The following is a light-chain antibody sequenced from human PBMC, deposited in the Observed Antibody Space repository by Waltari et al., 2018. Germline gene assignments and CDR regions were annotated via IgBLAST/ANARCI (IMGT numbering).Light chain of an antibody. J-gene: IGLJ2*01. V-gene: IGLV2-11*01. Sequence: QAALTQPPSVSKSLGQSVTISCTGTSSDVGRYNDVSWYQQYPGTAPRLLIYDVSKRPSGVSVRFSGSKSGNTASLSISGLQAEDEADYYCCSYRTGGTLVFGGGTRLTVL. CDR1: SSDVGRYND. CDR2: DVS. CDR3: CSYRTGGTLV.